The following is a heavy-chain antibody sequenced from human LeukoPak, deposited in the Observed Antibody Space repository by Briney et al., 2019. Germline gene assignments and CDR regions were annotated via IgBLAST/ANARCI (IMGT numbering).Heavy chain of an antibody. CDR2: INPNSGGT. Sequence: ASVKVSCKASGYTFTGYYMHWVRQAPGQGLEWMGWINPNSGGTNYAQKFQGRVTMTRDTSISTACMELSRLRSDDTAVYYCARVGPEVREIIFDYWGQGTLVTVSS. D-gene: IGHD3-16*01. CDR1: GYTFTGYY. CDR3: ARVGPEVREIIFDY. J-gene: IGHJ4*02. V-gene: IGHV1-2*02.